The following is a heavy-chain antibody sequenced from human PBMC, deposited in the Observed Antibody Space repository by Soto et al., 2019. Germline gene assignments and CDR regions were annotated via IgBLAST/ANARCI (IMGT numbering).Heavy chain of an antibody. Sequence: QVQLQQWGAGLLKPSETLSLTCAVYGGSFSGYYWSWIRQPPGKGLEWIGEINHSGSTNYNPSLKDRVTISVDTSKNQFSLKLSSATSADTAVYYCARGSWRSSSWPGWFGPWGQGTLVTVSS. CDR1: GGSFSGYY. J-gene: IGHJ5*02. CDR3: ARGSWRSSSWPGWFGP. CDR2: INHSGST. V-gene: IGHV4-34*01. D-gene: IGHD6-13*01.